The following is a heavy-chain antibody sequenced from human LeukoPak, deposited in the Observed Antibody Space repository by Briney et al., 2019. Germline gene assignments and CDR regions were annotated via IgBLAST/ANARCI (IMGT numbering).Heavy chain of an antibody. Sequence: PGGSLRLSCAASGFTFDDYAMHWVRQAPGKGLEWVSGISWNSGSIGYADSVKGRFTISRDNAKNSLYLQMNSLRAEDTALYYCAGQPRDAFDIWGQGTMVTVSS. J-gene: IGHJ3*02. D-gene: IGHD6-13*01. CDR3: AGQPRDAFDI. V-gene: IGHV3-9*01. CDR2: ISWNSGSI. CDR1: GFTFDDYA.